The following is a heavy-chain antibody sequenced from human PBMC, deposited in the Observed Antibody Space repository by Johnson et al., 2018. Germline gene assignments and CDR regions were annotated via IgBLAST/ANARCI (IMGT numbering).Heavy chain of an antibody. V-gene: IGHV1-46*01. CDR2: INPSVGST. Sequence: QVQLVQSGAEVKKPGASVKVSCKASGYTFTSYYMHWVRQAPGQGLEWMGIINPSVGSTRYAQKFQGRVTMTRETSTSTVYMELSSRRSEDTAVYYCARPKLEAAAATAEYFQHWGQGTLVTVSS. D-gene: IGHD6-13*01. CDR3: ARPKLEAAAATAEYFQH. J-gene: IGHJ1*01. CDR1: GYTFTSYY.